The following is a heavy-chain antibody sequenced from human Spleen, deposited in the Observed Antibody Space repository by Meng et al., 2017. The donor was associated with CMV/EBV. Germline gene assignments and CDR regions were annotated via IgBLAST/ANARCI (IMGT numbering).Heavy chain of an antibody. CDR2: ISGDGSTT. CDR1: GFTFSRNW. Sequence: GGSLRLSCEASGFTFSRNWMHWVRQAPGKGLVWVSHISGDGSTTNFADSVKGRFTISRDNAKNTLYLQMNSLRADDTAVYYCVRDRYTGTGWFDPWGQGTLVTVSS. CDR3: VRDRYTGTGWFDP. J-gene: IGHJ5*02. V-gene: IGHV3-74*01. D-gene: IGHD1/OR15-1a*01.